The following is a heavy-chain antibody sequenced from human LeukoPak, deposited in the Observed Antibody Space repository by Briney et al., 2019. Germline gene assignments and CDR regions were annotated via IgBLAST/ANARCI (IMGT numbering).Heavy chain of an antibody. CDR1: GFTFSNYG. J-gene: IGHJ4*02. CDR3: AKDIGRLVAGDLDY. Sequence: PGGSLRLSCSASGFTFSNYGMSWVRQAPGKGLEWVSAISGSSGSTYYADSVKGRFTISRDNSKNTLYLQMNSLRAEDTAVYYCAKDIGRLVAGDLDYWGQGTLVTVSS. CDR2: ISGSSGST. V-gene: IGHV3-23*01. D-gene: IGHD6-19*01.